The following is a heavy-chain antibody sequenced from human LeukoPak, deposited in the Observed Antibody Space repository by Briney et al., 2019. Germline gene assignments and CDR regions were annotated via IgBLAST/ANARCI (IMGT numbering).Heavy chain of an antibody. CDR2: ISNSGSTT. V-gene: IGHV3-11*01. Sequence: GGSLTLSCAPSGFTFSVSYMSWIRQAPGKVLEWLAYISNSGSTTLYTDSVRGRFTISRDNAKNSVYLQMNNLRPQDTAVHYCARPIGSGPGGHFDFWGRGILVPVPS. J-gene: IGHJ4*01. CDR1: GFTFSVSY. D-gene: IGHD3-16*01. CDR3: ARPIGSGPGGHFDF.